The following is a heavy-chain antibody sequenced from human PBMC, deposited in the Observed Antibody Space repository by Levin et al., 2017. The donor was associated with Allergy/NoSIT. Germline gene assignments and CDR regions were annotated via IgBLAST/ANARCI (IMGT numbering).Heavy chain of an antibody. Sequence: ASVKVSCKASGYTFTGYYMHWVRQAPGQGLEWMGWINPNSGGTNYAQKFQGRVTMTRDTSISTAYMELSRLRSDDTAVYYCARDRHPWFSGRPPYYYYYGMDVWGQGTTVTVSS. CDR3: ARDRHPWFSGRPPYYYYYGMDV. J-gene: IGHJ6*02. CDR2: INPNSGGT. V-gene: IGHV1-2*02. CDR1: GYTFTGYY. D-gene: IGHD3-10*01.